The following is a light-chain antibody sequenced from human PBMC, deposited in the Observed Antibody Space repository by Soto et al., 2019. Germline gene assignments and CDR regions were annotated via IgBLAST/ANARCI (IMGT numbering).Light chain of an antibody. V-gene: IGLV2-14*01. J-gene: IGLJ1*01. CDR1: STDVGGYKY. CDR3: LSYTSSDTYV. Sequence: QSALTQPASVSGSPGQSITISCTGTSTDVGGYKYVSWYQQHPGKAPKFMIYDVTSRPSGISNRFSGSKSGNTAFLIISWLQAEDEADYYCLSYTSSDTYVFGTGTKVTVL. CDR2: DVT.